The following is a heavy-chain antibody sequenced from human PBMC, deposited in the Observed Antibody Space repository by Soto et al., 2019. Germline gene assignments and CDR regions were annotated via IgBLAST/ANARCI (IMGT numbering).Heavy chain of an antibody. CDR2: INPSGGST. CDR1: GYTFTSYY. D-gene: IGHD6-13*01. J-gene: IGHJ6*02. Sequence: QVQLVQSGAEVKKPGASVKVFCKASGYTFTSYYIHWVRQAPGQGLEWMGVINPSGGSTSYPQKFQGRVTMTRDESTSTVYMELSSLRSEDTAVFYCARDRGRAAAGEFYYYGMDVWGQGTTVTVSS. V-gene: IGHV1-46*01. CDR3: ARDRGRAAAGEFYYYGMDV.